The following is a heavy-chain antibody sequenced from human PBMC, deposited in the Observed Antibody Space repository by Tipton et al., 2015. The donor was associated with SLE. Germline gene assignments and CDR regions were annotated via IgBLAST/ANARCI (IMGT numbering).Heavy chain of an antibody. CDR3: ARGSYDFWSGYYYYYYYMDV. Sequence: SLRLSCAASGFTFSSYSMNWVRQAPGKGLEWVSHISSSSSTIYYADSVKGRFTISRDNAKNSLYLQMNSLRAEDTAVYYCARGSYDFWSGYYYYYYYMDVWGKGTTVTISS. CDR2: ISSSSSTI. V-gene: IGHV3-48*01. J-gene: IGHJ6*03. D-gene: IGHD3-3*01. CDR1: GFTFSSYS.